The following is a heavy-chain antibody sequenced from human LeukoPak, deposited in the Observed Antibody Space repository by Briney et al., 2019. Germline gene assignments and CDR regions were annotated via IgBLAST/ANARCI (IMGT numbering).Heavy chain of an antibody. J-gene: IGHJ4*02. CDR2: ISNSGGST. CDR1: GFVFSSHP. D-gene: IGHD1-14*01. CDR3: AREEPAGSIDY. V-gene: IGHV3-64*01. Sequence: GGSLRLSCAVSGFVFSSHPMHWVRQAPGKGLECVSAISNSGGSTYYVNSVKGRFTISRDNSKNTLYLQMDSLRAEDTALYYCAREEPAGSIDYWGQGILVTVSS.